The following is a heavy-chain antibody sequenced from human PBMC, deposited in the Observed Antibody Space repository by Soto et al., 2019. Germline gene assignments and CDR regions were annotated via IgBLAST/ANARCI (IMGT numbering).Heavy chain of an antibody. J-gene: IGHJ4*02. Sequence: QVQLQESGPGLVKASETLSLTCTVSGGSISTYYWSWIRQPAGKGLEWIGRIYTSGTTNYNPSLKSRVTMSVDTSKNQFSLKLSSVTAADTALYYCARGPYCGSDCYFAYWGQGILVTVSS. D-gene: IGHD2-21*02. V-gene: IGHV4-4*07. CDR2: IYTSGTT. CDR1: GGSISTYY. CDR3: ARGPYCGSDCYFAY.